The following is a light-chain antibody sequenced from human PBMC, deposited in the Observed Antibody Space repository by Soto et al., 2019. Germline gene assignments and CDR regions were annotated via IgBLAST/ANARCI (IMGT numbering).Light chain of an antibody. CDR1: QSVSGY. V-gene: IGKV3-20*01. CDR2: DTS. J-gene: IGKJ5*01. Sequence: EIVFKQSPATLSSSTGERATLSCRASQSVSGYLAWYQQRDGQAPSVFRNDTSSSASGIPDSVSGSGSGPDFTLTISWLEAEDFAVFYCQQYGTSEIIVGQGTRL. CDR3: QQYGTSEII.